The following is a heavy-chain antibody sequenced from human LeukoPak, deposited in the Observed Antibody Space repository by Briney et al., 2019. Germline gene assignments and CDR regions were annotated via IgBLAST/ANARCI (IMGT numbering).Heavy chain of an antibody. CDR2: IGTAGDT. CDR3: ARGTRAYGSGHIDY. J-gene: IGHJ4*02. Sequence: SGGSLRLSRAASGFTFSSYDMHWVRQATGKGLEWVSAIGTAGDTYYPGSVKGRFTISRENAKNSLYLQMNSLRAGDTAVYYCARGTRAYGSGHIDYWGQGTLVTVSS. CDR1: GFTFSSYD. V-gene: IGHV3-13*01. D-gene: IGHD3-10*01.